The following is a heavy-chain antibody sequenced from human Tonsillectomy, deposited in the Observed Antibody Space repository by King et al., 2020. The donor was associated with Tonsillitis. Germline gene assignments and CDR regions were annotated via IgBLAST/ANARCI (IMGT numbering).Heavy chain of an antibody. CDR2: ISSNGGST. J-gene: IGHJ5*02. Sequence: QLVQSGGGLVQPGGSLRLSCSASGFTFSSSAMHWVRQAPGKGLEYVSAISSNGGSTYYADSVKGRFTISRDNSKNTLYLQMSSLRAEDTAVYYCVKVGSLYSSSWYQDPWGQGTLVTVSS. CDR3: VKVGSLYSSSWYQDP. D-gene: IGHD6-13*01. CDR1: GFTFSSSA. V-gene: IGHV3-64D*06.